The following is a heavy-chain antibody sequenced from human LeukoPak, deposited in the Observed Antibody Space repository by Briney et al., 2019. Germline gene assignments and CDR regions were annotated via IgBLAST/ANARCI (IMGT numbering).Heavy chain of an antibody. CDR3: ARDPDILTGVAYDI. D-gene: IGHD3-9*01. CDR2: IYSGGST. J-gene: IGHJ3*02. V-gene: IGHV3-66*01. CDR1: GFTVSSNY. Sequence: GGSLRLSCAASGFTVSSNYMSWVRQAPGKGLEWVSVIYSGGSTYYADSVKGRFTISRDNSKNTLYLQMNSLRAEDTAVYYCARDPDILTGVAYDIWGQGTMVTVSS.